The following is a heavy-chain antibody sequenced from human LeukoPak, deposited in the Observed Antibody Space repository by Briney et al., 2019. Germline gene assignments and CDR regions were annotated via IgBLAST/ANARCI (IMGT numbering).Heavy chain of an antibody. J-gene: IGHJ4*01. CDR1: GGSISSSSYY. V-gene: IGHV4-39*01. Sequence: PSETLSLTCTVSGGSISSSSYYWGWIRQPPGKGLEWIGSIYYSGSTYYNPSLKSRVTTSVDTSKNQFSLKLSSVTAADTAVYYCARWEPGNFDYWGQGTLVTVSS. CDR3: ARWEPGNFDY. D-gene: IGHD1-26*01. CDR2: IYYSGST.